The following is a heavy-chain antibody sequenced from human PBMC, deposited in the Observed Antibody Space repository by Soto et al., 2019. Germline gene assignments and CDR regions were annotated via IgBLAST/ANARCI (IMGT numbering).Heavy chain of an antibody. CDR3: ARQIYDSDTGPNFQYYFDS. J-gene: IGHJ4*02. D-gene: IGHD3-22*01. Sequence: GESLKISCKGSGYSFAGYWTTWVRQKPGKGLGWMGRIDPSDSQTYYSPSFRGHVTISVTKSITTVFLQWSSLRASDTAMYYCARQIYDSDTGPNFQYYFDSWGQGT. CDR2: IDPSDSQT. CDR1: GYSFAGYW. V-gene: IGHV5-10-1*01.